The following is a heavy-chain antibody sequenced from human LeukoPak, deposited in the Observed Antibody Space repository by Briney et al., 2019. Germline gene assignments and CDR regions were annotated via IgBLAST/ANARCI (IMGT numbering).Heavy chain of an antibody. CDR3: ARRDGYDFDY. J-gene: IGHJ4*02. CDR2: IWYDGTNK. V-gene: IGHV3-33*01. CDR1: GFTFSSYG. Sequence: PGRSLRLSCAASGFTFSSYGMHWVRQAPGKGLEWVAVIWYDGTNKYYADPVKGRFTISRDNSKNTLYLQMNSLSAEDTAVYYCARRDGYDFDYWGQGTLVTVSS. D-gene: IGHD5-24*01.